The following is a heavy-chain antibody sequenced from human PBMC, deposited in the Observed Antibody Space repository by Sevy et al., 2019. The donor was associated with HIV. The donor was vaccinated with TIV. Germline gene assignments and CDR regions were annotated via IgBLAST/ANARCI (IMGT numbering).Heavy chain of an antibody. CDR2: IYSGGST. Sequence: GGSLRPSCAASGFTVSSNYMSWVRQAPGKGLEWVSVIYSGGSTYYADSVKGRFTISRDNSKNTLYLQMNSLRAEDTAVYYCARVAPDGYIDYWGQGTLVTVSS. CDR3: ARVAPDGYIDY. V-gene: IGHV3-53*01. D-gene: IGHD2-2*01. CDR1: GFTVSSNY. J-gene: IGHJ4*02.